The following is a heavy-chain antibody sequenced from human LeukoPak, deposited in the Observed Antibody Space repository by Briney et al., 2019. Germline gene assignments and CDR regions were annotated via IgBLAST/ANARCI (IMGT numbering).Heavy chain of an antibody. D-gene: IGHD3-3*01. CDR2: IRYDGSNK. J-gene: IGHJ3*02. Sequence: GGSLRLSCAASGFTFSSYGMHWVRQAPGKGLEWVAFIRYDGSNKYYADSVKGRFTISRDNSKNTLYLQMNSLRAEDTAVYYCAKSFYDFWSGPGAFDIWGQGTMVTVSS. V-gene: IGHV3-30*02. CDR3: AKSFYDFWSGPGAFDI. CDR1: GFTFSSYG.